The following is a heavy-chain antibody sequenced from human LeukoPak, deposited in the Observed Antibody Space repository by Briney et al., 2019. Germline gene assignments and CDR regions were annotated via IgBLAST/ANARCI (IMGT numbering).Heavy chain of an antibody. Sequence: GGSLRLSCAASGFTFSDSYMSWIRQAPGKGLEWVSYISTSGSTIYYADSVKGRFTISRDNAKNSVFLQMNSVRADDTAVYYCARDSSSGYYYYYYGMDVWGQGTTVTVSS. D-gene: IGHD3-22*01. CDR2: ISTSGSTI. J-gene: IGHJ6*02. V-gene: IGHV3-11*04. CDR1: GFTFSDSY. CDR3: ARDSSSGYYYYYYGMDV.